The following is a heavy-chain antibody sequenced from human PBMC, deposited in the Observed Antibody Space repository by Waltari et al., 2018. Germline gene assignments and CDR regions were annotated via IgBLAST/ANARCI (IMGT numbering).Heavy chain of an antibody. J-gene: IGHJ3*02. CDR3: ARDAGENCSGGGWPDAFDI. Sequence: QVPLVQSGAEVKKPGSSVKVSCKASGGTFSSYAISWVRQAPGQGLEWMGGLVPIFGTANYAQKFQGRVTVNADETRSTAYMELRSLGSEDTAVYYCARDAGENCSGGGWPDAFDIWGQGTMVTVSS. D-gene: IGHD2-15*01. V-gene: IGHV1-69*01. CDR2: LVPIFGTA. CDR1: GGTFSSYA.